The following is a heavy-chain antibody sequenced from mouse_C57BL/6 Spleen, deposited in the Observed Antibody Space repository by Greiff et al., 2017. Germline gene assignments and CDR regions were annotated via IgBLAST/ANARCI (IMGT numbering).Heavy chain of an antibody. D-gene: IGHD3-2*02. Sequence: QVQLQQSGAELVKPGASVTLSCKASGYTFTEYTIHWVKQRSGQGLEWIGWFYPGSGSIKYNEKFKDKATVTADKSSSTGYMELSRWTSEDSAVYFCARHGERLPAWFAYWGQGTLVTVSA. CDR1: GYTFTEYT. J-gene: IGHJ3*01. V-gene: IGHV1-62-2*01. CDR3: ARHGERLPAWFAY. CDR2: FYPGSGSI.